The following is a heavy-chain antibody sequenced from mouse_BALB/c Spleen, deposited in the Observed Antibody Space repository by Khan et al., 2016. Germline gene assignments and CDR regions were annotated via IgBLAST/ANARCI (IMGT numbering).Heavy chain of an antibody. J-gene: IGHJ3*01. CDR3: AEDYCGSNGFAY. CDR2: INTNTGEP. Sequence: QIQLVPSGPELKKPGETVKISCKASGYTFTNYGMNWVKQAPGKGLKWMGWINTNTGEPTYAEEFKGRFAFSLETSASTAYLQINNLKNEDTATYFCAEDYCGSNGFAYGGQGTLVTVSA. D-gene: IGHD1-1*01. V-gene: IGHV9-3*02. CDR1: GYTFTNYG.